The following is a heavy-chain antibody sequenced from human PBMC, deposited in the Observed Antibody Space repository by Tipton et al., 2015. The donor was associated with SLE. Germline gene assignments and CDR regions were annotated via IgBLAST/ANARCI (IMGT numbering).Heavy chain of an antibody. CDR2: ISGSGGST. J-gene: IGHJ2*01. Sequence: SLRLSCAASGFTFSSYAMSWVRQGPGKGLEWVSAISGSGGSTYYVESVKGRFTISRDNAKNSLYLQMNSLRAEDTAVYYCARDNLFDLWGRGTLVTVSS. D-gene: IGHD1-20*01. CDR3: ARDNLFDL. CDR1: GFTFSSYA. V-gene: IGHV3-23*01.